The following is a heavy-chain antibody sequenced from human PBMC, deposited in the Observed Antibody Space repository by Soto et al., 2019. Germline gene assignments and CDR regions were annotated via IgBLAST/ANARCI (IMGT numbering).Heavy chain of an antibody. CDR3: AREVRENLNDFGDYEWFDP. J-gene: IGHJ5*02. CDR2: ISYDGGKT. V-gene: IGHV3-30*03. CDR1: GFTFSRYG. Sequence: QVQLVESGGGVVQPGSSLRLSCAASGFTFSRYGIHWVRQSPGKGLEWVSFISYDGGKTDYVDSVRGRFTISRDNSNNILYLQMRSLRAEDTAVYFCAREVRENLNDFGDYEWFDPWGQGTLVTVSS. D-gene: IGHD4-17*01.